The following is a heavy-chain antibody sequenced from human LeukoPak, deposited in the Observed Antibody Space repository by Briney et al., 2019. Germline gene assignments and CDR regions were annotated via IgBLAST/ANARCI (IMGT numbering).Heavy chain of an antibody. CDR2: IYTSGST. D-gene: IGHD4-17*01. J-gene: IGHJ4*02. CDR3: ARDYLYGDYRG. Sequence: SETLSLTCTVSGGSISSGSYYWSWIRQPAGKGLEWIGRIYTSGSTNYNPSLKSRVTISVDTSKNQFSLKLSSVTAADTAVYYCARDYLYGDYRGWGQGTLVTVSS. V-gene: IGHV4-61*02. CDR1: GGSISSGSYY.